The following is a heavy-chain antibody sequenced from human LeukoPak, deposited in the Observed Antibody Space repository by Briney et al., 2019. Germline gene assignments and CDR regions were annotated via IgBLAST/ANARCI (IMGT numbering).Heavy chain of an antibody. Sequence: PGGSLRLSCAASGLTFTNHPMSWVRQAPGKGLEGVGFIRSKAYGGTTANAPSLKGRFTISRDDSKSIAYLQMNSLKTADTAVYYCTRGSSGRDYYMDVWGKGTPVTVSS. J-gene: IGHJ6*03. V-gene: IGHV3-49*02. CDR2: IRSKAYGGTT. D-gene: IGHD1-26*01. CDR3: TRGSSGRDYYMDV. CDR1: GLTFTNHP.